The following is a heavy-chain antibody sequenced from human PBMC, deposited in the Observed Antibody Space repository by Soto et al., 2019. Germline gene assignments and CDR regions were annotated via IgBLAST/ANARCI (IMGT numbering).Heavy chain of an antibody. CDR3: TRDGSSGWSDY. CDR2: IYSGGNT. CDR1: GFTVSSNY. J-gene: IGHJ4*02. D-gene: IGHD6-19*01. Sequence: PGGSLRLSCAASGFTVSSNYMSWVRQAPGKGLEWVSVIYSGGNTYYADSVKGRFTISRDNSKNTLYLQMNSLRAEDTAVYYCTRDGSSGWSDYWRQGTLVTVSS. V-gene: IGHV3-66*01.